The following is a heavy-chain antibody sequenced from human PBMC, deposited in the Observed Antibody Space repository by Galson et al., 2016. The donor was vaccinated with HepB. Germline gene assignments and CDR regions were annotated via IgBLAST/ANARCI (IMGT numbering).Heavy chain of an antibody. Sequence: SLRLSCAASGFTFSRSDMHWVRQGTGKGLEWVSAIGRGGDTYYSDSVEGRFTISRGNAKNSLYLEMNSLRAGDTAVYYCAREIKDEVSVGWYFDLWGRGTLVTVSS. D-gene: IGHD5/OR15-5a*01. J-gene: IGHJ2*01. V-gene: IGHV3-13*01. CDR2: IGRGGDT. CDR3: AREIKDEVSVGWYFDL. CDR1: GFTFSRSD.